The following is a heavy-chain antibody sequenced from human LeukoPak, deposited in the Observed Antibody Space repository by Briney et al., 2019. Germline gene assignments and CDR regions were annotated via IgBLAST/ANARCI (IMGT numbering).Heavy chain of an antibody. V-gene: IGHV1-18*01. Sequence: ASLKVSCKASGYTFTSYGITWVRQAPGQGLEWMGWISTNNGNTNYAQKFQGRVTITADDSTSTAYMELSSLRSEDTAVYYCARGQLSYYLDYWGQGTLVTVSS. CDR3: ARGQLSYYLDY. D-gene: IGHD6-13*01. CDR1: GYTFTSYG. J-gene: IGHJ4*02. CDR2: ISTNNGNT.